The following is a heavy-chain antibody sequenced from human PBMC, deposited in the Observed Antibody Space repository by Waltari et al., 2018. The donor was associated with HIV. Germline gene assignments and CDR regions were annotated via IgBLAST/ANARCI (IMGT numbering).Heavy chain of an antibody. D-gene: IGHD3-22*01. CDR2: ISYDGSNK. Sequence: QVQLVESGGGVVQPGRSLRLSCAASGFTFSNYGMNWVPQAPGKGLEWVAVISYDGSNKYYADSVKGRFTISRDKSKNTLYLQMNSLRAEDTAVYYCAKERGYDSSGCDYWGQGTLVTVSS. J-gene: IGHJ4*02. CDR1: GFTFSNYG. CDR3: AKERGYDSSGCDY. V-gene: IGHV3-30*18.